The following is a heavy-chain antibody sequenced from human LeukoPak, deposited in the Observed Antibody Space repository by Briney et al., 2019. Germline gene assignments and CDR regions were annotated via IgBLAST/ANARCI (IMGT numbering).Heavy chain of an antibody. CDR1: GFTFSSYG. D-gene: IGHD4-17*01. J-gene: IGHJ6*02. Sequence: GGSLRLSCAASGFTFSSYGMHWVRPAPGKGLEWVAVIWCDGSNKYYADSVKGRFTISRDNSKNTLYLQMNSLRAEDTAVYYCARASDYGDYFSGMDVWGQGTTVTVSS. V-gene: IGHV3-33*01. CDR3: ARASDYGDYFSGMDV. CDR2: IWCDGSNK.